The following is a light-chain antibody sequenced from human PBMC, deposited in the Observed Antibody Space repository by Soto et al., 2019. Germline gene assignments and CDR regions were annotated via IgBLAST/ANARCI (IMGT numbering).Light chain of an antibody. V-gene: IGKV1-5*03. J-gene: IGKJ1*01. CDR2: KAS. Sequence: DIQMAQSPSTLSASVGDTVTVTCRASQGIHSWLAWYQQKPGKAPKLLIYKASSLESGVPSRFSGSASGTEFTLTISSLQPDDRATYYCQQYDTYPWTFGQGTKVDI. CDR3: QQYDTYPWT. CDR1: QGIHSW.